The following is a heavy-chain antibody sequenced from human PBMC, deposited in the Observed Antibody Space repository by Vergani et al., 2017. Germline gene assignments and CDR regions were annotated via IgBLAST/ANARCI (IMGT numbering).Heavy chain of an antibody. D-gene: IGHD2-2*01. CDR1: GFTFSSYA. CDR3: ARDDCSSTSCPHYMDV. CDR2: IYSGGST. Sequence: EVQLVESGGGLVQPGGSLRLSCAASGFTFSSYAMSWVRQAPGKGLEWVSVIYSGGSTYYADSVKGRFTISRDNSKNTLYLQMNSLRAEDTAVYYCARDDCSSTSCPHYMDVWGKGTTVTVSS. J-gene: IGHJ6*03. V-gene: IGHV3-66*01.